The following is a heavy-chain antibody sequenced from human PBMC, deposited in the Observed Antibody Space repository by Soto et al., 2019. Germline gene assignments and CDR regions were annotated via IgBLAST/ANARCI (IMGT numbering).Heavy chain of an antibody. V-gene: IGHV6-1*01. Sequence: PSQTLSLTCVISGDSVSSNSAAWNWIRQSPSRGLEWLGRTYYRSKWYNDYAVSVKSRITINPDTSKNQFSLRLNSVTPEDTAVYYCAGTGYYYYYMDVWGKGTTVTVSS. CDR3: AGTGYYYYYMDV. D-gene: IGHD2-8*02. J-gene: IGHJ6*03. CDR2: TYYRSKWYN. CDR1: GDSVSSNSAA.